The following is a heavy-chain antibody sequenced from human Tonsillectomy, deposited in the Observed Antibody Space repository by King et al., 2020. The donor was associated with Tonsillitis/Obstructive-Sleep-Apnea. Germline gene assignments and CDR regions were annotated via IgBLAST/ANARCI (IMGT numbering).Heavy chain of an antibody. CDR1: GFTFSSYA. V-gene: IGHV3-23*04. D-gene: IGHD4-17*01. J-gene: IGHJ4*02. CDR2: ISGSGGTT. Sequence: VQLVESGGGLVQPGGSLRLSCAASGFTFSSYAMSWVRQAPGKGLEWVSTISGSGGTTYYADSVKGRFTISRDSSKNTLCLQMNSLRAEDTAVYYCAKHMTTGTTPKGPFDYWGQGTLVTVSS. CDR3: AKHMTTGTTPKGPFDY.